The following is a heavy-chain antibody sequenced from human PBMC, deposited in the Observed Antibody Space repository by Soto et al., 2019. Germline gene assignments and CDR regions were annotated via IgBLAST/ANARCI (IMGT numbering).Heavy chain of an antibody. V-gene: IGHV1-18*01. D-gene: IGHD6-13*01. CDR3: ARADSSSWSHWFDP. J-gene: IGHJ5*02. CDR2: ISAYNANT. CDR1: GYAFTSYG. Sequence: GASVKVSCKASGYAFTSYGISWVRQAPGQGLEWMGWISAYNANTNYAQKLQGRVTMTPDTSTSTAYMELRSLKSDDTAVYYCARADSSSWSHWFDPWGQGPLVTVSS.